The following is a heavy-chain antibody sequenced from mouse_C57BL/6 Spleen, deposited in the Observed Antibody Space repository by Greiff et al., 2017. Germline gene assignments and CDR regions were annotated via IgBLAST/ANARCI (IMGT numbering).Heavy chain of an antibody. V-gene: IGHV1-15*01. CDR1: GYTFTDYE. CDR2: IDPETGGT. Sequence: QVQLKESGAELVRPGASVTLSCKASGYTFTDYEMHWVKQTPVHGLEWIGAIDPETGGTAYNQKFKGKAILTADKSSSTAYMELRSLTSEDSAVYYCTRGSKRYEGYFDYWGQGTTLTVSS. CDR3: TRGSKRYEGYFDY. D-gene: IGHD1-1*01. J-gene: IGHJ2*01.